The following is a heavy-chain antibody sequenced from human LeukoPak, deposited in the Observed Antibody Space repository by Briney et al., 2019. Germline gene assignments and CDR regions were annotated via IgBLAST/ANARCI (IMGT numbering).Heavy chain of an antibody. J-gene: IGHJ4*02. CDR3: AKAVAVTDLFDY. D-gene: IGHD6-19*01. Sequence: GGSLRLSCAASGFTFSSYAMSWVRQAPGKGLEWVSAISGSGGSTYYADSVKGRFTISRDNSKNTRYLQMNSLRAEDTAVYYCAKAVAVTDLFDYWGQGTLVTVSS. CDR2: ISGSGGST. V-gene: IGHV3-23*01. CDR1: GFTFSSYA.